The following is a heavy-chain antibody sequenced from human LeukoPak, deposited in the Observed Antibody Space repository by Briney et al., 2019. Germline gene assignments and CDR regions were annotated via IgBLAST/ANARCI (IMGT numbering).Heavy chain of an antibody. CDR2: IYYSGST. CDR1: GGSISSSSYY. V-gene: IGHV4-39*01. J-gene: IGHJ4*02. D-gene: IGHD4-17*01. CDR3: ARFDYGDSYFDS. Sequence: PSETLSLTCTVSGGSISSSSYYWGWIRQPPGKGLEWIGSIYYSGSTYFNPSLKSRVAISVDTSKNQFSLKVSSVTAADTAVYYCARFDYGDSYFDSWDQGTLVSVSS.